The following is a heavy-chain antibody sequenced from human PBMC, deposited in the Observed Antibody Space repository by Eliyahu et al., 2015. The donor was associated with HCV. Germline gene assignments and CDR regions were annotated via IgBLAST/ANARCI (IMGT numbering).Heavy chain of an antibody. D-gene: IGHD2-2*01. CDR3: ARGGYCSSTSCYPRWFDP. CDR2: INHSGST. J-gene: IGHJ5*02. V-gene: IGHV4-34*01. CDR1: GGSFSGYY. Sequence: QVQLQHWGAGLLKPSETLSLTCAVYGGSFSGYYWSWIRQPPGKGLEWIGEINHSGSTNYNPSLKSRVTISADTSKNQFSLKLSSVTAADTAVYYCARGGYCSSTSCYPRWFDPWGQGTLVIVSS.